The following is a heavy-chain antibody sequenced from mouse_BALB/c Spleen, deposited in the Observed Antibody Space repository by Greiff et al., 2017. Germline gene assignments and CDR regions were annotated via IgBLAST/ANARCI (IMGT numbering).Heavy chain of an antibody. CDR3: ARGTPLFYYAMDY. CDR2: IDPANGNT. CDR1: GFNIKDTY. J-gene: IGHJ4*01. D-gene: IGHD6-1*01. Sequence: VQLKQSGAELVKPGASVKLSCTASGFNIKDTYMHWVKQRPEQGLEWIGRIDPANGNTKYDPKFQGKATITADTSSNTAYLQLSSLTSEDTAVYYCARGTPLFYYAMDYWGQGTSVTVSS. V-gene: IGHV14-3*02.